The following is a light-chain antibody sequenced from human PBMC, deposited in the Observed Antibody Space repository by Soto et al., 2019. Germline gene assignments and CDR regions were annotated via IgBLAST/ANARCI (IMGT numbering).Light chain of an antibody. CDR3: QQYNSYSWT. V-gene: IGKV1-5*03. J-gene: IGKJ1*01. Sequence: DIQMTQSPSTLSASVGDRVTITCRASQSISRWLARYQQKPGKAPKLLIYKASSLESGVPSRFSGSGSGTEFTLTISSLQPDDFATYYCQQYNSYSWTFGQGTKVEIK. CDR1: QSISRW. CDR2: KAS.